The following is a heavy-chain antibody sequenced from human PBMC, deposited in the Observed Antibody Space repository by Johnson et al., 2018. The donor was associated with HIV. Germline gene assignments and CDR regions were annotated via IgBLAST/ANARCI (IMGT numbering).Heavy chain of an antibody. J-gene: IGHJ3*01. Sequence: QVQLVESGGGLVQPGGSLRLSCAASKFTVSSNYMSWVRQAPGKGLEWVAVISYDGSNKYYADSVKGRFTISRDNSKNTLYLQMNSLRAEDTAVYYCAREGSWGQGTMVTVSS. V-gene: IGHV3-30*03. CDR3: AREGS. CDR1: KFTVSSNY. D-gene: IGHD3-10*01. CDR2: ISYDGSNK.